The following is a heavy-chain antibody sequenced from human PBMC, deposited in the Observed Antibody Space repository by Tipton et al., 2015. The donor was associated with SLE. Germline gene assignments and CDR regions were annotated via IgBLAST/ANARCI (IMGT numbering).Heavy chain of an antibody. V-gene: IGHV4-61*01. CDR3: VRHMRRRWGSGMAAKIDAFDI. J-gene: IGHJ3*02. D-gene: IGHD3-10*01. CDR2: IYYSGST. CDR1: GYSISSGYY. Sequence: TLSLTCAVSGYSISSGYYWSWIRQPPGKGLEWIGYIYYSGSTNYNPSLKSRVTISVDTSKNQFSLKLRSVTAAGTAVYYCVRHMRRRWGSGMAAKIDAFDIWGQGTMVTVSS.